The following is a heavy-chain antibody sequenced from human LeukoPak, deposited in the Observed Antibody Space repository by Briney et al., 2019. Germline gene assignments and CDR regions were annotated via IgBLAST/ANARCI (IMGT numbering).Heavy chain of an antibody. Sequence: ASETLSLTCTVSGGSISSGSYYWSWIRQPAGKGLEWIGRIYTSGSTNYNPSLKSRVTISVDTSKNQFSLKLSSVTAADTAVYYCARRGGGGAIPQAFDIWGQGTMVAVSS. CDR2: IYTSGST. J-gene: IGHJ3*02. D-gene: IGHD3-16*01. V-gene: IGHV4-61*02. CDR1: GGSISSGSYY. CDR3: ARRGGGGAIPQAFDI.